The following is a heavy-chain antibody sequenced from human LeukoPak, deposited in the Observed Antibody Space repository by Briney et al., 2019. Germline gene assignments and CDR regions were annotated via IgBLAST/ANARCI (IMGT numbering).Heavy chain of an antibody. D-gene: IGHD5-18*01. CDR2: INSDGSIT. V-gene: IGHV3-74*01. CDR3: ARDAVDTANAV. Sequence: PGGSLRLSRAASGFTFTTYWMHWVRQAPGKGLVWVSHINSDGSITSYADSVKGRFTISRDNAKNVLYLQMNSLRAEDTAVYYCARDAVDTANAVWGQGTTVTVSS. CDR1: GFTFTTYW. J-gene: IGHJ6*02.